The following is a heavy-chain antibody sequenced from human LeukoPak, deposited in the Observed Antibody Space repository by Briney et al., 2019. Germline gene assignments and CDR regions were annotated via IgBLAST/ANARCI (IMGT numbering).Heavy chain of an antibody. V-gene: IGHV1-69*04. CDR3: AISRHYYDSSGYYY. D-gene: IGHD3-22*01. Sequence: SVKVSCKASGGTFSSYAISWVRQAPGQGLEWMGRIIPILGIANYAQKFQGRVTITADKSTNTAYMELSSLRSEDTAVYYCAISRHYYDSSGYYYWGQGTLVTVSS. CDR1: GGTFSSYA. J-gene: IGHJ4*02. CDR2: IIPILGIA.